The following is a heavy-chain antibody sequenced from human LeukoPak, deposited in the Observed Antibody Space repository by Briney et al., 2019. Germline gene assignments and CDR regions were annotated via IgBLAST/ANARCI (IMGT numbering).Heavy chain of an antibody. CDR3: ARGSGWSYSEVYYGMDV. D-gene: IGHD6-19*01. CDR2: IGTAGDT. CDR1: GFTFSSYD. V-gene: IGHV3-13*04. J-gene: IGHJ6*02. Sequence: GGSLRLSCAASGFTFSSYDMHWVRQATGKGLESASAIGTAGDTYYPGSVKGRFTISREIAKNSLYLQMNSLRAGDTAVYYCARGSGWSYSEVYYGMDVWGQGTTVTVSS.